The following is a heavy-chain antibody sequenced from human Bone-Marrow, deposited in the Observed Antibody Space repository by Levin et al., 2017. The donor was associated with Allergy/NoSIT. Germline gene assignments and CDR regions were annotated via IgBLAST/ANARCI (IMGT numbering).Heavy chain of an antibody. CDR2: IYSNGDA. CDR1: GGSMSRYY. J-gene: IGHJ4*02. Sequence: SETLSLTCSVSGGSMSRYYWSWIRQSPERGLEWIGYIYSNGDASYNPSLEGRVTISVDTPRNQFSLRLTSVTAADTALYYCARARDNFGYLPLDHWGQGTLVIVSS. CDR3: ARARDNFGYLPLDH. D-gene: IGHD5-18*01. V-gene: IGHV4-59*12.